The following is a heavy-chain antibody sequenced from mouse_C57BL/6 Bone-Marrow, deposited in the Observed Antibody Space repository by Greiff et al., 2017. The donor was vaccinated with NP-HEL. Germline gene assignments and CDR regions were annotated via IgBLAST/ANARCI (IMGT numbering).Heavy chain of an antibody. CDR2: IYPGNSDT. V-gene: IGHV1-5*01. D-gene: IGHD1-1*01. J-gene: IGHJ2*01. Sequence: EVQLQQSGTVLARPGASVKMSCKTSGYTFTSYWMHWVKQRPGQGLEWIGAIYPGNSDTSYNQKFKGKAKLTAVTSASTAYMELSSLTNEDSAVDYCTNRRYYGRRHFDYWGQGTTLTVSS. CDR3: TNRRYYGRRHFDY. CDR1: GYTFTSYW.